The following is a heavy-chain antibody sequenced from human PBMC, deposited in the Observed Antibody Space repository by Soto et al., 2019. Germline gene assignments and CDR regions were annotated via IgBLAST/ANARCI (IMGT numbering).Heavy chain of an antibody. CDR1: GGSISSYY. D-gene: IGHD6-13*01. CDR2: IYYSGIT. V-gene: IGHV4-59*01. J-gene: IGHJ4*02. CDR3: AISIAAAGTV. Sequence: QVQLQESGPGLVKPSETLSLTCTVSGGSISSYYWSWIRQPPGKGLEWIGYIYYSGITNYNPSLKSRVTISVDTSKNQFSLKLSSVTAADTAVYYCAISIAAAGTVWGQGTLVTVSS.